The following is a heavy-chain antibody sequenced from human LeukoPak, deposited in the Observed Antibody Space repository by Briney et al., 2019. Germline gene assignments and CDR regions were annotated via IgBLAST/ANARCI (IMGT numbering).Heavy chain of an antibody. CDR1: GFSFSDYD. CDR2: ISGRSSHV. CDR3: GRAFPPLRTASAGDL. Sequence: GGSLRLSCSASGFSFSDYDMNWFRQAPGKGLEWISSISGRSSHVYYGDSVKGRFSISRDNAMNSVFLQMNSLGVDDTAVSSCGRAFPPLRTASAGDLWGQGTLVTVSS. D-gene: IGHD3-16*01. J-gene: IGHJ4*02. V-gene: IGHV3-21*01.